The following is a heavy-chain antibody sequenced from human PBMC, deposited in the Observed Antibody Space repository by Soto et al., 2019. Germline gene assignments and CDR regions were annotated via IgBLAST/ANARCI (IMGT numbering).Heavy chain of an antibody. D-gene: IGHD2-2*01. J-gene: IGHJ4*02. CDR1: GFTFSSYA. CDR2: ISGSGGST. CDR3: AKGSYCSNTSCGIDY. Sequence: PXVSLSLTCAASGFTFSSYAMSWVRQAPGKGLEWVSAISGSGGSTYYADSVKGRFTISRDNSKNTLYLQMNSLRAEDTAVYYCAKGSYCSNTSCGIDYWGQGTTVTVSS. V-gene: IGHV3-23*01.